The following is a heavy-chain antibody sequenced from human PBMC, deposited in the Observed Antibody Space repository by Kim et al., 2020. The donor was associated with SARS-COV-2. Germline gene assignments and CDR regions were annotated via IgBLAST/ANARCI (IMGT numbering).Heavy chain of an antibody. J-gene: IGHJ2*01. V-gene: IGHV3-7*01. CDR1: GFTFSSYW. D-gene: IGHD6-13*01. Sequence: GSLRLSCAASGFTFSSYWMSWVRQAPGKGLEWVANIKQDGSEKYYVDSVKGRFTISRDNAKNSLYLQMNSLRAEDTAVYYCARAIAAAAPYWYFDLWGRGTLVTVSS. CDR2: IKQDGSEK. CDR3: ARAIAAAAPYWYFDL.